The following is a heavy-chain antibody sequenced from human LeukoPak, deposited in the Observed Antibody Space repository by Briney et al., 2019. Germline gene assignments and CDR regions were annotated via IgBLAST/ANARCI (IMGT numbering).Heavy chain of an antibody. CDR3: AKGTAAATNRYFDY. CDR2: ISGSGGST. D-gene: IGHD6-13*01. Sequence: PGGSLRLSCAASGFTFSSYAMSWVRQAPGKGLEWVSAISGSGGSTYYADPVKGRFTISRDNSKNTLYLQMNSLRAEDTAVYYCAKGTAAATNRYFDYWGQGTLVTVSS. J-gene: IGHJ4*02. CDR1: GFTFSSYA. V-gene: IGHV3-23*01.